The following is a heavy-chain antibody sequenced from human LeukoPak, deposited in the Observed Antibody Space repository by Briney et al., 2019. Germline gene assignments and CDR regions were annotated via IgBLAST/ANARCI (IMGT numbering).Heavy chain of an antibody. V-gene: IGHV3-30-3*01. CDR2: ISYDGSNK. D-gene: IGHD6-13*01. CDR1: GFTFSSYA. J-gene: IGHJ6*02. CDR3: AREKVLAAAADYDDYYYYYGMDV. Sequence: GGSLRLSCAASGFTFSSYAMHWVRQAPGKGLEWVAVISYDGSNKYYADSVKGRFTISRDNSKNTLYLQMNNLRAEDTAVYYCAREKVLAAAADYDDYYYYYGMDVWGQGTTVTVSS.